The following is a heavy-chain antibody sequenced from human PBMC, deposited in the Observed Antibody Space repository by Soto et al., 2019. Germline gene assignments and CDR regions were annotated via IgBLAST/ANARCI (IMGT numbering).Heavy chain of an antibody. CDR3: ARDTNSGGLDW. J-gene: IGHJ4*02. D-gene: IGHD6-25*01. CDR2: IYSGGLI. V-gene: IGHV3-66*01. Sequence: DVQLVESGGDLVQPGGSLRLSCAASGFAVSDNYMTWVRQSPGKGLEWVSVIYSGGLIYYADSVKGRFSISRDNSKNTLYLQMNSLRAEDTAVYYCARDTNSGGLDWWGQGTLVTVSS. CDR1: GFAVSDNY.